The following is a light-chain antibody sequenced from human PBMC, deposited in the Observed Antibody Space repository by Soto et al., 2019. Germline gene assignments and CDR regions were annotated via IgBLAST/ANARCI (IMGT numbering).Light chain of an antibody. J-gene: IGLJ2*01. Sequence: SYELTQPPSVSVSPGQTASITCSGDKLEDKYACWYQQKPGQSPVLVIYQDSKRPSGIPERFSGSNSGNTATLTISGTQAMDEADYYCQAWDSSTRVVFGGGTKLTVL. V-gene: IGLV3-1*01. CDR3: QAWDSSTRVV. CDR1: KLEDKY. CDR2: QDS.